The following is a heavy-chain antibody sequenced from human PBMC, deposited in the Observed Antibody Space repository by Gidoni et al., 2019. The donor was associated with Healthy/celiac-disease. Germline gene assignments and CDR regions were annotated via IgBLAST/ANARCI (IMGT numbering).Heavy chain of an antibody. Sequence: DYAAPVKGRFTISRDDSKNTLYLQMNSLKTEDTAVYYCTTDPSSSSFDYWGQGTLVTVSS. D-gene: IGHD6-6*01. CDR3: TTDPSSSSFDY. J-gene: IGHJ4*02. V-gene: IGHV3-15*01.